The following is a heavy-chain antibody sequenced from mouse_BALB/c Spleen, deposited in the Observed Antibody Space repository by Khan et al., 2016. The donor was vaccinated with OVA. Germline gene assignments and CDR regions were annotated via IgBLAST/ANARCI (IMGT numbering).Heavy chain of an antibody. CDR2: ISSGSSTI. CDR1: GFTFSSFG. J-gene: IGHJ1*01. D-gene: IGHD2-1*01. Sequence: EVELVESGGGLVQPGGSRKLSCAASGFTFSSFGIHWVRQAPKKGLEWVAYISSGSSTIYYVDTVTGRFTISRDNPKNTLFLQMTSLRSEDTAMYYCARSGGNFHWYFDVWGAGTSVTVSS. CDR3: ARSGGNFHWYFDV. V-gene: IGHV5-17*02.